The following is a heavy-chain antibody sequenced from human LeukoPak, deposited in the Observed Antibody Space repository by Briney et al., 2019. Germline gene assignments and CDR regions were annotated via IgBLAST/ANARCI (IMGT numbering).Heavy chain of an antibody. V-gene: IGHV1-24*01. CDR1: GYTLTELS. CDR2: FDPEDGET. J-gene: IGHJ4*02. Sequence: ASVKVSCKVSGYTLTELSMHWVRQAPGKGLEWMGGFDPEDGETIYAQKFQGRVTMTEDTSTDTAYMELSSLRSEDTAVYYCATGDDYAWGTLSHGFDYWGQGTLVTVSS. D-gene: IGHD3-16*01. CDR3: ATGDDYAWGTLSHGFDY.